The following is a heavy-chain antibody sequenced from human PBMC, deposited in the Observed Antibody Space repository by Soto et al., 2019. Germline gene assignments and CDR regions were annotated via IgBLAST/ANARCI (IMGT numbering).Heavy chain of an antibody. CDR1: GDSVSSNSGA. CDR2: TRYRSKWYN. D-gene: IGHD6-19*01. CDR3: ARSSSGFDY. V-gene: IGHV6-1*01. Sequence: SQTFSLTCAISGDSVSSNSGAWNWIRQSPSRGLEWLGRTRYRSKWYNDYAVSVRSRITFSPDTSKNQFSLQLNSVTPEDTTVYYCARSSSGFDYWGQGTLVTVSS. J-gene: IGHJ4*02.